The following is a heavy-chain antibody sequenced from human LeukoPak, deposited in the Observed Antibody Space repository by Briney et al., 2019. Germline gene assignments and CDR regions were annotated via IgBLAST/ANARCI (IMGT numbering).Heavy chain of an antibody. Sequence: PSETLSLTCAVSGGSISSSKWWTWVRQPPGKGLDWIGYIYSSGSTNYNPSLKSRVTISVDTSKNQFSLRLSSVTAADTAVYYCARAHSYGPTFDYWGRGTLVTVSS. CDR1: GGSISSSKW. V-gene: IGHV4-4*02. CDR3: ARAHSYGPTFDY. D-gene: IGHD5-18*01. CDR2: IYSSGST. J-gene: IGHJ4*02.